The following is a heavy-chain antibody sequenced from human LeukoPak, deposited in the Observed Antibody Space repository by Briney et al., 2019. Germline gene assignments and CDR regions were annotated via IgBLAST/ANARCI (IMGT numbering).Heavy chain of an antibody. D-gene: IGHD2-15*01. CDR1: GFTFSSYG. V-gene: IGHV3-33*01. CDR3: ARRDCSGGSCYPSGVGSDAFDI. Sequence: PGGSLRLSCAASGFTFSSYGMHWVRQAPGKGLEWVAVIWYDGSNKFYADSVKGRFTISRDNSKNTLYLQMSSLRAEDTALYYCARRDCSGGSCYPSGVGSDAFDIWGQGTMVTVSS. CDR2: IWYDGSNK. J-gene: IGHJ3*02.